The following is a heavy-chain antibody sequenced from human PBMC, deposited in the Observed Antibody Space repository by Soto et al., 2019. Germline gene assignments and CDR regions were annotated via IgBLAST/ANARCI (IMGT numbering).Heavy chain of an antibody. CDR1: GFTFSNAW. CDR2: IKQDASEK. V-gene: IGHV3-7*05. Sequence: GGSLRLSCAASGFTFSNAWMSWVRQAPGKGPEWVANIKQDASEKYYVDSVKGRFTISRDNAENSLYLQMTSLRAEDTAVYHCARSLSAIPGESWGQGTLVTVSS. J-gene: IGHJ5*02. CDR3: ARSLSAIPGES. D-gene: IGHD2-21*01.